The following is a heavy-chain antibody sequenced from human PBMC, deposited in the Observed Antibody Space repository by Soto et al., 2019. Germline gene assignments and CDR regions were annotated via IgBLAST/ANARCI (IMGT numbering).Heavy chain of an antibody. CDR1: GFMFGSYA. CDR3: AKARKYSSPYDS. J-gene: IGHJ5*01. D-gene: IGHD6-19*01. CDR2: ISGGGSTT. Sequence: GGSLRLSCATSGFMFGSYAMNWVRQAPGKGLERVSVISGGGSTTNYADSVRGRFTTSRDSSTDTVYLQMYSLRVEDTAVYYCAKARKYSSPYDSWGQGTLVTVSS. V-gene: IGHV3-23*01.